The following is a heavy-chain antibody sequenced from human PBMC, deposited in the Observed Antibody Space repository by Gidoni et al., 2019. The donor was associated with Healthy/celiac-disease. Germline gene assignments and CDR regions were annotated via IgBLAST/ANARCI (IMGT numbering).Heavy chain of an antibody. V-gene: IGHV3-23*01. CDR1: GFPVSSYA. CDR3: AKTVSLINWFDP. Sequence: EVQLLESGGGLVQPGGSLSLPCAASGFPVSSYAMSWVRQAPGKGLEWVSAISGSGGSTYYADSVKGRFTISRDNSKNTLYLQMNSLRAEDTAVYYCAKTVSLINWFDPWGQGTLVTVSS. D-gene: IGHD4-4*01. J-gene: IGHJ5*02. CDR2: ISGSGGST.